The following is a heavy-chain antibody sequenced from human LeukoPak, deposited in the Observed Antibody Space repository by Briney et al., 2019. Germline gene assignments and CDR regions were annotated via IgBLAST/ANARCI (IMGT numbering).Heavy chain of an antibody. CDR2: FDPADCET. Sequence: GFSVPVSYKLSGYTVTELSMLWVRQAPGKGLEGMGGFDPADCETIYPQKSQGRVTMTEDTSTDQAYMQLSSLRSEDTAVYYCALMEGTRDCSGGSCYGFSDYWGKGTLVTVSS. V-gene: IGHV1-24*01. J-gene: IGHJ4*02. CDR1: GYTVTELS. D-gene: IGHD2-15*01. CDR3: ALMEGTRDCSGGSCYGFSDY.